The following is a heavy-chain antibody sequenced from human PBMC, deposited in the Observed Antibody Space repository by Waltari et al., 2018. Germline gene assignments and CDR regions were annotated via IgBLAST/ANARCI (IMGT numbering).Heavy chain of an antibody. CDR2: IWYDGSKK. CDR1: GFSFTNYG. CDR3: ARDQYGESFYYAMNV. Sequence: QEKLVESGGGVVQSGRSLKLSCEASGFSFTNYGMHWVRQAPGKGLEWVAIIWYDGSKKYYADSVKGRFDISRENSRNTLYLQMDSLRAEDTAVYFCARDQYGESFYYAMNVWGQGTAVTVSS. J-gene: IGHJ6*02. V-gene: IGHV3-33*01. D-gene: IGHD1-26*01.